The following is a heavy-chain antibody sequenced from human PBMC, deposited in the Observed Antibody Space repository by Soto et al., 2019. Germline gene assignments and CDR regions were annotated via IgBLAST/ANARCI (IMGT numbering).Heavy chain of an antibody. J-gene: IGHJ3*02. CDR2: ISRSGGTI. CDR3: ARFKLGYCSSTSCFTRSSFDI. Sequence: QVQLVESGGGLVKPGGSLRLSCAASGFTFSDNYMSWIRQAPGKGLEWVSYISRSGGTIYYTDSVKGRFTISRDNAKNLLYLQMKSLRAEHTAVYYCARFKLGYCSSTSCFTRSSFDIWGQGTMVTVSS. CDR1: GFTFSDNY. V-gene: IGHV3-11*01. D-gene: IGHD2-2*02.